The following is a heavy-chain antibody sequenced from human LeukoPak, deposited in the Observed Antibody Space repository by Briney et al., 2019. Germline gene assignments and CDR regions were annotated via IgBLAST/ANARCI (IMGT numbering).Heavy chain of an antibody. CDR1: GGSISSGSYY. J-gene: IGHJ6*03. D-gene: IGHD4-23*01. CDR3: ARDLSEGLAVAHVVLYYYYYMDV. CDR2: IYTSGST. V-gene: IGHV4-61*02. Sequence: KPSQTLSLTCTVSGGSISSGSYYWSWIRQPAGKGLEWIGRIYTSGSTNYNPSLKSRVTISVDTSKNQFSLKLSSVTAADTAVYYCARDLSEGLAVAHVVLYYYYYMDVWGKGTTVTVSS.